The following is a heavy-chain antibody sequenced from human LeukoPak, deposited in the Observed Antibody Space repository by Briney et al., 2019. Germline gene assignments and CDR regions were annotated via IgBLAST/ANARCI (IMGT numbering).Heavy chain of an antibody. Sequence: SETLSLTCTVSGGSITSGNYYWSWIRHPSGKGMEWIGYIFYTGSTNYSPSLKSRVSTSVDTFKNQFSLKLSSATAADTAVYYCARKYPDHWFDPWGQGTLVTVSS. CDR2: IFYTGST. J-gene: IGHJ5*02. D-gene: IGHD6-6*01. CDR1: GGSITSGNYY. CDR3: ARKYPDHWFDP. V-gene: IGHV4-30-4*01.